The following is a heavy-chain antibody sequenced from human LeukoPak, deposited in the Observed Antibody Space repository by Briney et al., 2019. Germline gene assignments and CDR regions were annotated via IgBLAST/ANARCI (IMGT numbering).Heavy chain of an antibody. D-gene: IGHD3-10*01. Sequence: GGSLRLSCAASGFTFSSYGMHWVRQAPGKGLEWVAVISYDGSNKYYADSVKGRLTISRDNSKNTLYLQMNSLRAEDTAVYYCAKDPGYSYGSGSYPDYWGQGTLVTVSS. CDR3: AKDPGYSYGSGSYPDY. V-gene: IGHV3-30*18. CDR1: GFTFSSYG. CDR2: ISYDGSNK. J-gene: IGHJ4*02.